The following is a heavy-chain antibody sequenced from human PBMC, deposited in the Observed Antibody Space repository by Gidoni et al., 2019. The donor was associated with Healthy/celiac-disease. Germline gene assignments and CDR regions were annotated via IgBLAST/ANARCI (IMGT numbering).Heavy chain of an antibody. J-gene: IGHJ4*01. CDR3: AKSIRFLEWLLDY. Sequence: QVQLVESGGGVVQPGRSLRLSCAAAGVTFSSYGMHWVRQAPGKWREWGAVISYDGSNKYYADSVKGRFTISRDNSKNTLYLQMNSLRAEDTAVYYCAKSIRFLEWLLDYWGHGTLVTVSS. CDR2: ISYDGSNK. D-gene: IGHD3-3*01. CDR1: GVTFSSYG. V-gene: IGHV3-30*18.